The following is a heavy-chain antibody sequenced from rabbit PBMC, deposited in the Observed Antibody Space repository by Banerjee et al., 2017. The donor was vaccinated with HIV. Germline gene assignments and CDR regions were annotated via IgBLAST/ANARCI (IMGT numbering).Heavy chain of an antibody. CDR2: IGDGSSGST. Sequence: QEQLEESGGDLVKPGGSLTLTCKASGFDFSNNALCWVRQAPGKGPEWIACIGDGSSGSTWYASWVNGRFTISKTSSTTVTLQMTSLTAADTATYFCASSAGCFYASFTLWGQGTLVTVS. J-gene: IGHJ4*01. CDR3: ASSAGCFYASFTL. V-gene: IGHV1S45*01. D-gene: IGHD4-2*01. CDR1: GFDFSNNAL.